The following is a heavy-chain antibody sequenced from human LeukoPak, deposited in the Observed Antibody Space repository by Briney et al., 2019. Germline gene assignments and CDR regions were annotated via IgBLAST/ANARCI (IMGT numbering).Heavy chain of an antibody. CDR1: GCTFSTYV. CDR3: VRGTGY. Sequence: GGSLRLSCSVSGCTFSTYVMHWVRQAPGKGLEYVSAISSNGDNTYYADSVKGRFTISRDNSKNTLYLQMSSQRADDTAVYYCVRGTGYWGQGTLVTVSS. J-gene: IGHJ4*02. CDR2: ISSNGDNT. V-gene: IGHV3-64D*06.